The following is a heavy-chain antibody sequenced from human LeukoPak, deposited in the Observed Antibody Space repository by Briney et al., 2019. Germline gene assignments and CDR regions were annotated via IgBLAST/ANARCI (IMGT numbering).Heavy chain of an antibody. Sequence: GGSLRLSCAASGFTFSSYSMNWVRQAPGEGLEWVSSISSSSSYIYYADSVKGRFTISRDNAKKSLYLQMNSLRAEDTAVYFCARAYSGTYGLGYYYMDVWGKGTTVTVSS. D-gene: IGHD1-26*01. CDR2: ISSSSSYI. V-gene: IGHV3-21*01. CDR3: ARAYSGTYGLGYYYMDV. CDR1: GFTFSSYS. J-gene: IGHJ6*03.